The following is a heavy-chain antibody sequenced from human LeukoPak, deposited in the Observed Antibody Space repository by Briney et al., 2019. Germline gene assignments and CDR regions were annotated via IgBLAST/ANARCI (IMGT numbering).Heavy chain of an antibody. V-gene: IGHV1-18*03. Sequence: ASVKVSCTASGYTFTSYGISWVRQAPGQGREWMGWISTNNGNTNYAQKLQGRVTMTTETSTSTAYMELRSLRSDDMAVYYCARDQRPGTSGYSPFDYWGQGTLVTVSS. CDR3: ARDQRPGTSGYSPFDY. J-gene: IGHJ4*02. CDR2: ISTNNGNT. CDR1: GYTFTSYG. D-gene: IGHD3-22*01.